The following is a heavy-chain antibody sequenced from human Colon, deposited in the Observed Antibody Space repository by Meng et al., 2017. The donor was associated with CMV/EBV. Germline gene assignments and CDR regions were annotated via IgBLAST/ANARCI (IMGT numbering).Heavy chain of an antibody. V-gene: IGHV3-21*06. Sequence: SLRLSCSTSGFTFRSYSLNWVRQAPGKGLEWVSSITHTSDTYYADSLKGRFTLSRDNAQNSVYLQMDSLTAEDTAIYYCARGWPPDYWGQGTLVTVSS. D-gene: IGHD6-13*01. CDR3: ARGWPPDY. CDR1: GFTFRSYS. CDR2: ITHTSDT. J-gene: IGHJ4*02.